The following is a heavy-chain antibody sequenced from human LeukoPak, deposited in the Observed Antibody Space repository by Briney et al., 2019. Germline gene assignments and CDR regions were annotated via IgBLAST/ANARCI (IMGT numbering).Heavy chain of an antibody. J-gene: IGHJ4*02. Sequence: SETLSLTCAVYGGSFSGYYWSWIRQPPGKGLEWIGEINHSGSTNYNPSLKSRVTISVDTSKNQFSLKLSSVTAADTAVYYCASGTTQWLLDYWGQGTLLTVSS. D-gene: IGHD6-19*01. CDR3: ASGTTQWLLDY. CDR2: INHSGST. V-gene: IGHV4-34*01. CDR1: GGSFSGYY.